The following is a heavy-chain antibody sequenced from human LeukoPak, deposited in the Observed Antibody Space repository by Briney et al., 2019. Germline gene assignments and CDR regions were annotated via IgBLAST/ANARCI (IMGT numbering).Heavy chain of an antibody. CDR1: GFTFGEYP. CDR2: IGSKAYGGTT. CDR3: TRVFGNYVDYYYMDV. D-gene: IGHD4-11*01. Sequence: PGGSLRLSCTASGFTFGEYPITWVRQAPGTGLEWVGFIGSKAYGGTTEYAASVKGRFTISRDDSKSIAHLQVNSLKTEDTAVYYCTRVFGNYVDYYYMDVWGKGTTVTVSS. V-gene: IGHV3-49*04. J-gene: IGHJ6*03.